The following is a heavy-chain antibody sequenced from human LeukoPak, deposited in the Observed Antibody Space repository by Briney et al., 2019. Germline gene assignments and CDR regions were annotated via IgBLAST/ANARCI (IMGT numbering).Heavy chain of an antibody. CDR2: ISSNGGST. D-gene: IGHD2-21*01. CDR3: ARDLVPKNIVVGRVPFDY. J-gene: IGHJ4*02. V-gene: IGHV3-64*01. Sequence: GGSLRLSCAASGFTFSSYAMHWVRQAPGKGLEYVSAISSNGGSTYYANSVKGRFTISRDNSKNTLYLQMGSLRAEDMAVYYCARDLVPKNIVVGRVPFDYWGQGTLVTVSS. CDR1: GFTFSSYA.